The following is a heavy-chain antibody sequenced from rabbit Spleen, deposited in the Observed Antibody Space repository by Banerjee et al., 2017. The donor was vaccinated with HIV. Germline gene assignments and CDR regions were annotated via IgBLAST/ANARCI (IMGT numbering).Heavy chain of an antibody. CDR1: GIDFTTYY. D-gene: IGHD1-1*01. CDR3: ARDLAAWNSGSYAFNL. CDR2: IYPDDGST. J-gene: IGHJ4*01. V-gene: IGHV1S47*01. Sequence: QERLVESGGGLVQPEGSLTLTCTASGIDFTTYYYMCWVRRAPGKGLEWIACIYPDDGSTYYASWVNGRFTISSNTDQNTVTLQMTSLTAADTATYFCARDLAAWNSGSYAFNLWGPGTLVTVS.